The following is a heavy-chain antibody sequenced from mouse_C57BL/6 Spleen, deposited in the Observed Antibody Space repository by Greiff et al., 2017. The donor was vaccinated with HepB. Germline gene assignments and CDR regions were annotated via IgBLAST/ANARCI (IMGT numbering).Heavy chain of an antibody. J-gene: IGHJ3*01. CDR1: GFNIKDDY. CDR3: TKGDDYGGPARFAY. Sequence: VQLQQSGAELVRPGASVKLSCTASGFNIKDDYMHWVKQRPEQGLEWIGWIDPENGDTEYASKFQGKATITADTSSNTAYLQLSSLTSEDTAVYYCTKGDDYGGPARFAYWGQGTLVTVSA. CDR2: IDPENGDT. V-gene: IGHV14-4*01. D-gene: IGHD2-4*01.